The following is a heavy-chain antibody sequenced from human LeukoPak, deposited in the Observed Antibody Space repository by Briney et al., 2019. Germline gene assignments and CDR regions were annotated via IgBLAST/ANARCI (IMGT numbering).Heavy chain of an antibody. CDR3: ARGSLLSSSSWTPPTPD. CDR2: INPSGGST. D-gene: IGHD6-13*01. J-gene: IGHJ4*02. V-gene: IGHV1-2*02. CDR1: GYTFTSYY. Sequence: GASVKVSCKASGYTFTSYYMHWVRQAPGQGLEWMGIINPSGGSTNYAQKFQGRVTMTRDTSITTAYMELSRLRSDDTAVYYCARGSLLSSSSWTPPTPDWGQGTLVTVSS.